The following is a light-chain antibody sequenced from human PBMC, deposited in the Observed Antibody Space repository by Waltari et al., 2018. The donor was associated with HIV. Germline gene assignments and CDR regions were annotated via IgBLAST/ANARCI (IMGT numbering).Light chain of an antibody. CDR3: VAWDDSLRGVL. Sequence: SVLTQPPSASGTPGQRVTISCSGSTSNIGSNYVFWYQHLPGPAPKLLIHRNDQRPSGVPDRFSASPSGTSASLAISGRRSEDEADYYWVAWDDSLRGVLFGGGTKVAVL. CDR2: RND. CDR1: TSNIGSNY. J-gene: IGLJ2*01. V-gene: IGLV1-47*01.